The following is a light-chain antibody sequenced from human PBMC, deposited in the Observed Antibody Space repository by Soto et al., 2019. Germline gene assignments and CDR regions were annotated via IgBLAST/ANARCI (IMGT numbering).Light chain of an antibody. J-gene: IGKJ3*01. Sequence: DIQMTQSPSSLSASVGDRVSITCRASQTIKTYLNWYQQKPGKAPKLLIFAASDLQSGVPSRFSGSGSGTDFSLTINSLQPEDFATYYCQHYSSTLRIVTFGPGTKVEI. CDR2: AAS. CDR3: QHYSSTLRIVT. V-gene: IGKV1-39*01. CDR1: QTIKTY.